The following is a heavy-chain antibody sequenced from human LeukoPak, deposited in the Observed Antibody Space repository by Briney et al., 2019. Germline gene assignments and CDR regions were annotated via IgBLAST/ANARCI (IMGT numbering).Heavy chain of an antibody. J-gene: IGHJ3*02. V-gene: IGHV1-46*01. Sequence: ASVKVSCKASGYTFTSYYMHWVRQAPGQGLEWMGIINPSGGSTSYAQKFQGRVTMTRDMSTSTVYMELSSLRSEDTAVYYCARGVPSDPYYYDSSGYSLDAFDIWGQGTMVTVS. D-gene: IGHD3-22*01. CDR2: INPSGGST. CDR1: GYTFTSYY. CDR3: ARGVPSDPYYYDSSGYSLDAFDI.